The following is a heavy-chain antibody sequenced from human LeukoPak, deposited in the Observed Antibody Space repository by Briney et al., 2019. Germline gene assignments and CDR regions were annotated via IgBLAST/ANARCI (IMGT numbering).Heavy chain of an antibody. D-gene: IGHD1-26*01. CDR1: GFTLSSYW. Sequence: GGSLRLSCAASGFTLSSYWMSWVRQAPGKGLEWVAKIKQDGSEKNYVDSVKGRFTISRDNAKNSLYLQMDSLRAEDTAVYYCARIGSYRAFDYWGQGTLVTVSS. J-gene: IGHJ4*02. CDR2: IKQDGSEK. CDR3: ARIGSYRAFDY. V-gene: IGHV3-7*01.